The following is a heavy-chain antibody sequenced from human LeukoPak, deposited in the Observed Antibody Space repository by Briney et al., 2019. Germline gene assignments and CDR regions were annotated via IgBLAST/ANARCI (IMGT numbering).Heavy chain of an antibody. CDR3: AKDLLEYYYDSSDQ. D-gene: IGHD3-22*01. Sequence: PGRSLRLSCAASGFTFSSYGMHWVRQAPGKGLGWVAVISYDGSNKYYADSVKGRFTISRDNSKNTLYLQMNSLRAEDTAVYYCAKDLLEYYYDSSDQWGQGTLVTVSS. CDR1: GFTFSSYG. V-gene: IGHV3-30*18. J-gene: IGHJ4*02. CDR2: ISYDGSNK.